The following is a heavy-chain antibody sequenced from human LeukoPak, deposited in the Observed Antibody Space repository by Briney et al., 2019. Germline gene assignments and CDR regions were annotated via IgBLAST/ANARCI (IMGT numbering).Heavy chain of an antibody. CDR1: GFTLSKND. CDR3: TKGDGGYYPIDN. V-gene: IGHV3-23*01. D-gene: IGHD1-26*01. CDR2: INDNGANT. J-gene: IGHJ4*02. Sequence: GASLRLFCAASGFTLSKNDMSWVRQAPGKGLECVSTINDNGANTHYADSVNGRLTIPRDNSRNTLLLEMNSLRADDTALYYCTKGDGGYYPIDNWGQGTLVIVSS.